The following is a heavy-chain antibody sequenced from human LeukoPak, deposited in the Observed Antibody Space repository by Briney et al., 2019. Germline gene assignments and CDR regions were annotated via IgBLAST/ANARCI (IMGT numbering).Heavy chain of an antibody. CDR1: GDTCSSYA. CDR3: AREAPVGVVVPAAMKKHYYYYGMDV. V-gene: IGHV1-69*13. CDR2: IIPIFGTA. J-gene: IGHJ6*04. D-gene: IGHD2-2*01. Sequence: SVTVSCKSSGDTCSSYAISWVRQPPGQGLEWMGGIIPIFGTANYAQKFQGRVTITADESTSTAYMELSSLRSEDTAVYYCAREAPVGVVVPAAMKKHYYYYGMDVWGKGTTVTVSS.